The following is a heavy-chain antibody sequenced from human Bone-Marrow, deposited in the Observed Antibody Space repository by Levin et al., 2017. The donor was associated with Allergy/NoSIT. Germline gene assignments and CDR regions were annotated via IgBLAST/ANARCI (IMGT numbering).Heavy chain of an antibody. J-gene: IGHJ4*02. CDR2: IIAVLGTT. CDR1: GGSFNSHV. CDR3: ASNFDPDVWSGYN. D-gene: IGHD3-3*01. V-gene: IGHV1-69*10. Sequence: SVKVSCKASGGSFNSHVFTWVRQAPGQGLEWMGGIIAVLGTTNYAQKFQGRLTINADKSTSTVYMELSSLRFEDTAVYFCASNFDPDVWSGYNWGQGTLVTVSS.